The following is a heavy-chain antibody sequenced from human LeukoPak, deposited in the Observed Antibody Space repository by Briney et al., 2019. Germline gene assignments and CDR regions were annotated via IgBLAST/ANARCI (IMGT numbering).Heavy chain of an antibody. V-gene: IGHV1-2*02. D-gene: IGHD4-11*01. Sequence: ASVKVSCKASGYTFTSYDINRVRQAPGQGLQWMGWINPNSGGTNYAQKFQGRVTMTRDTSINTAYMDLNWLTSDDTAVYYCMRDPRTTKNAFDIWGQGTMVTVSS. CDR1: GYTFTSYD. CDR2: INPNSGGT. J-gene: IGHJ3*02. CDR3: MRDPRTTKNAFDI.